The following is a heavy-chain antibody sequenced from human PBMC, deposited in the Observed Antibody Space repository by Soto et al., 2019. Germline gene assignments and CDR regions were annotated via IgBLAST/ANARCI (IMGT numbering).Heavy chain of an antibody. CDR1: GGSISSGGYS. D-gene: IGHD2-21*02. Sequence: SETLSLTCAVSGGSISSGGYSWSWIRQPPGKGLEWIGYIYHSGSTYYNPSLKSRVTISVDRSKNQFSLKLSSVTAADTAVYYCARVDGGNSGLDYWGQGTLVTVSS. J-gene: IGHJ4*02. V-gene: IGHV4-30-2*01. CDR2: IYHSGST. CDR3: ARVDGGNSGLDY.